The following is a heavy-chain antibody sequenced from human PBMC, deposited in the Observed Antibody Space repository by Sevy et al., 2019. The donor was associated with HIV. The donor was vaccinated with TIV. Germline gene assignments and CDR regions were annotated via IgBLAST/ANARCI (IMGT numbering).Heavy chain of an antibody. Sequence: SETLSLTCTVSGGSISSYYWSWIRQPPGKGLEWIGYIYYSGSTNYNPSLKSRVTISVDTSKNQLSLKLSSVTAADTAVYYCARGQYYDSSVYYYGGYYFDYWGQGTLVTVSS. D-gene: IGHD3-22*01. CDR3: ARGQYYDSSVYYYGGYYFDY. V-gene: IGHV4-59*01. CDR1: GGSISSYY. J-gene: IGHJ4*02. CDR2: IYYSGST.